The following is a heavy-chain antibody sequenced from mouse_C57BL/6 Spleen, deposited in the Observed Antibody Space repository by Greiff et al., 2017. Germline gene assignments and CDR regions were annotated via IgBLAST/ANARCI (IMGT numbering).Heavy chain of an antibody. V-gene: IGHV2-9-1*01. CDR3: ASLYGYDAGWFAY. J-gene: IGHJ3*01. D-gene: IGHD2-2*01. CDR1: GFSLTSYA. CDR2: IWTGGGT. Sequence: VQGVESGPGLVAPSQSLSITCTVSGFSLTSYAISWVRQPPGKGLEWLGVIWTGGGTNYNSALKSRLSISKDNSTSQVFLKMNSLQADDTARYYCASLYGYDAGWFAYWGQGTLVTVSA.